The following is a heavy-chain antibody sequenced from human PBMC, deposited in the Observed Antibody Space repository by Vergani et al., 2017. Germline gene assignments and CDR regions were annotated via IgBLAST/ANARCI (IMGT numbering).Heavy chain of an antibody. V-gene: IGHV4-31*03. CDR3: ARATIAARPGIDY. D-gene: IGHD6-6*01. CDR2: IYYSGST. Sequence: QVQLQESGPGLVKPSQTLSLTCTVSGGSISSGGYYWSWIRQHPGEGLEWIGYIYYSGSTYYNPSLKSRVTISVDTSKNQFPLKLSSVTAADTAVYYCARATIAARPGIDYWGQGTLVTVSS. J-gene: IGHJ4*02. CDR1: GGSISSGGYY.